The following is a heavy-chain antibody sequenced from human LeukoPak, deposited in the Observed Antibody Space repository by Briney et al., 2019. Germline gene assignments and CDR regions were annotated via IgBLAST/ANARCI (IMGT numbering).Heavy chain of an antibody. J-gene: IGHJ4*02. D-gene: IGHD4-23*01. CDR2: INQSGST. CDR1: GGSFSGYY. CDR3: AAWGVDYGGNFDYSDY. Sequence: KPSETLSLTCAVYGGSFSGYYWNWIRQPPGKGLEWIGEINQSGSTTYNPSLKSRVTISVDTSRNQFSLRLSSVTAADTATYYCAAWGVDYGGNFDYSDYWGQGTLVTVSS. V-gene: IGHV4-34*01.